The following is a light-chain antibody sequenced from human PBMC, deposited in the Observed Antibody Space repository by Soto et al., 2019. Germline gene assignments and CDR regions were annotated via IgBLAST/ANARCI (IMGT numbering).Light chain of an antibody. CDR2: AAS. V-gene: IGKV1-39*01. CDR1: QTINRY. CDR3: QQTYSGPWT. Sequence: IHMTKSPSPLPESEGYRVTITRRASQTINRYLSWYQQKKGKAPNLLISAASTLQPGVPSRFSGSEYGTEVTLTISSLQPEDFATYYCQQTYSGPWTFGQGTKVDIK. J-gene: IGKJ1*01.